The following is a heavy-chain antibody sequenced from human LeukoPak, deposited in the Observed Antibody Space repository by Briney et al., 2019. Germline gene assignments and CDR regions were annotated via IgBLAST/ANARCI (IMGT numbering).Heavy chain of an antibody. J-gene: IGHJ4*02. Sequence: PGGSLRLSCAASGLTFGNAWMSWVRQAPGKGLEWVARITSKTSGEATDYAEPVRGRFTISRDDSKATLYLQMDSLETEDTAIYYCTTYRYSYGSTGYSYFDYWGQGILVTVSS. CDR2: ITSKTSGEAT. CDR3: TTYRYSYGSTGYSYFDY. V-gene: IGHV3-15*01. D-gene: IGHD3-22*01. CDR1: GLTFGNAW.